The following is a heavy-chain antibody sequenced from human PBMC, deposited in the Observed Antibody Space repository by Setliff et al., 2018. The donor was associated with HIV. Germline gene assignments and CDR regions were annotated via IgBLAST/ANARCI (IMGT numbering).Heavy chain of an antibody. J-gene: IGHJ4*02. D-gene: IGHD3-10*01. V-gene: IGHV3-21*01. CDR2: ISSSSYYI. Sequence: GGSLRLSCAASGFTFSSYTMNWVRQAPGKGLEWVSSISSSSYYIYYADSVKGRFTISRDNAKNSLYLQMNSLRAEDTAVYYCARAASRYGSGSFYFDYWGQGTLVTVSS. CDR1: GFTFSSYT. CDR3: ARAASRYGSGSFYFDY.